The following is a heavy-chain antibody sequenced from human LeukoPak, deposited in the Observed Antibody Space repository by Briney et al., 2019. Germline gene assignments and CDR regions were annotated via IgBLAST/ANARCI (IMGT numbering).Heavy chain of an antibody. CDR2: ISAYNGNT. Sequence: ASVKVSCKASGYTFTSYGISWVRQAPGQGVEWMGWISAYNGNTNYAQKLQGRVTMTTDTSTSTAYMELRSLRSDDTAVYYCARAPITMIVVEYYFDYWGQGTLVTVSS. D-gene: IGHD3-22*01. J-gene: IGHJ4*02. V-gene: IGHV1-18*01. CDR1: GYTFTSYG. CDR3: ARAPITMIVVEYYFDY.